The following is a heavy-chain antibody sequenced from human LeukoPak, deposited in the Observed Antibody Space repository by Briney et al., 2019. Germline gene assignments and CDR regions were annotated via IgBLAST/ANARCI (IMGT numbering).Heavy chain of an antibody. D-gene: IGHD5-18*01. CDR2: INPSGGST. J-gene: IGHJ4*02. V-gene: IGHV1-46*01. Sequence: ASVKVSCKASGYTFTSYYMHWVRQAPGRGLEWMGIINPSGGSTSYAQKFQGRVTMTRDMSTSTVYMELSSLRSEDTAVYYCAREGDRGYSYGTFDYWGQGTLVTVSS. CDR3: AREGDRGYSYGTFDY. CDR1: GYTFTSYY.